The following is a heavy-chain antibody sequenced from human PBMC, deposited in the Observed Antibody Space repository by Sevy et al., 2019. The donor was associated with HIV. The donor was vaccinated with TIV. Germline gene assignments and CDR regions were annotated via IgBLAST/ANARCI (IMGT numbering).Heavy chain of an antibody. J-gene: IGHJ4*02. Sequence: SETLSLTCTVSGGSITSLYWNWIRRPPGKGLEWIANINYNGHINYNPSLKSRVTLSLDTSKNQFSLRLSSVTAADTAMYYCAGENAWGRGYSWGQGTLVTVSS. CDR2: INYNGHI. CDR1: GGSITSLY. D-gene: IGHD1-26*01. V-gene: IGHV4-59*08. CDR3: AGENAWGRGYS.